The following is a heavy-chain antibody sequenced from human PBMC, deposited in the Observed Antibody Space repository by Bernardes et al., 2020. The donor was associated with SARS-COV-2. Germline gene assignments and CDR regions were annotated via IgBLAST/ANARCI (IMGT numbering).Heavy chain of an antibody. CDR3: ARHVRGYSSGWYSDY. CDR2: IYPGDSDT. CDR1: GYSITRYW. V-gene: IGHV5-51*01. Sequence: GGCLKNPSQGSGYSITRYWIGWVRPIPGKGLEWLGIIYPGDSDTRYSPSFQGQVTISADKSISTAYLQWSSLKASDTAMYYCARHVRGYSSGWYSDYWGQGTLVTVSS. D-gene: IGHD6-19*01. J-gene: IGHJ4*02.